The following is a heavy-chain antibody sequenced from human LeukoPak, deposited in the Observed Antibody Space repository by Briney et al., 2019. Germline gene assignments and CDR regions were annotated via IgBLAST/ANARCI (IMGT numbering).Heavy chain of an antibody. Sequence: PGGSLRLSCVASGFTVSSNCMSWVRQAPGKGLEWVSIIYNDGSTFYADSVKGRFTISRDNSKNTLYLQMDSLSAEDTAVYYCARDGPMTTVTSELDYWGQGTLATVSS. CDR1: GFTVSSNC. CDR3: ARDGPMTTVTSELDY. V-gene: IGHV3-53*01. D-gene: IGHD4-17*01. J-gene: IGHJ4*02. CDR2: IYNDGST.